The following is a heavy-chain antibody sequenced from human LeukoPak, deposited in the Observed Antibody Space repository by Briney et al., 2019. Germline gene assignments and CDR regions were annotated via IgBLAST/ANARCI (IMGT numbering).Heavy chain of an antibody. J-gene: IGHJ5*02. CDR2: INHSGST. Sequence: SETLSLTCAVYGGSFSGYYWSWIRQPPGKGLEWIGEINHSGSTNYNPSLKSRVTISVDTSKNQFSLKLSSVTAADTAVYYCARDCSSWYDGGYWFDPWGQGTLVTVSS. D-gene: IGHD6-13*01. V-gene: IGHV4-34*01. CDR3: ARDCSSWYDGGYWFDP. CDR1: GGSFSGYY.